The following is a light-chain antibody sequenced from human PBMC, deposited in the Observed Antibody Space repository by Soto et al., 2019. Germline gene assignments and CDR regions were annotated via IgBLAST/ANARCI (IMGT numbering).Light chain of an antibody. J-gene: IGKJ5*01. CDR1: QSISSY. CDR3: QQSYNTPSIT. CDR2: AAS. Sequence: DIQMTQSPSSLSASVRDRVTITCRASQSISSYLNWYQQKPGKAPKLLIYAASSLQSGVPSRFSGSGSGTDFTLTISSLQPEDFATYYCQQSYNTPSITFGQGTRLEIK. V-gene: IGKV1-39*01.